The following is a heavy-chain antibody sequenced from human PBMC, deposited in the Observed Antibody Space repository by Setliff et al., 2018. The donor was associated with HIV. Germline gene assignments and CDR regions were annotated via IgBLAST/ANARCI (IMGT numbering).Heavy chain of an antibody. CDR1: GYTFTGYA. J-gene: IGHJ3*02. Sequence: ASVKVSCKASGYTFTGYAISWVRQAPGQGLEWLGWISAYNGDTNYAQKVQGRVSMTIDTSTSTAYMELRSLRSDDMAVYYCARRGVFDAFDIWGQGTMVSVSS. V-gene: IGHV1-18*03. CDR2: ISAYNGDT. D-gene: IGHD6-13*01. CDR3: ARRGVFDAFDI.